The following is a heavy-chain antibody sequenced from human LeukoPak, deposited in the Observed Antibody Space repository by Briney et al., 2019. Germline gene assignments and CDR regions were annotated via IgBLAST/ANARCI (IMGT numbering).Heavy chain of an antibody. V-gene: IGHV3-20*01. J-gene: IGHJ4*02. CDR3: ARGGYCSSTSCPLDY. CDR1: GFTFDDYD. D-gene: IGHD2-2*01. Sequence: GGSLRLSCAASGFTFDDYDMSWVRHAPGKGLEWVSGINWNGGRTGYADSVKGRFTISRDNAKNSLYLQMNSLRAEDAALYHCARGGYCSSTSCPLDYWGQGTLVTVSS. CDR2: INWNGGRT.